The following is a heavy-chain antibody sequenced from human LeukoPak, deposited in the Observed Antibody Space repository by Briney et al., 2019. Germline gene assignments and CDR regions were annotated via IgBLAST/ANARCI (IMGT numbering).Heavy chain of an antibody. Sequence: SQTLSLTCTVSGGSISSDGYYWSWIRQPPGKGLEWIGYIYHSGSTYYNPSLKSRVTISVDTSKNQFSLKLSSVTAADTAVYYCASRLYYYDSSGYYAEAYWGQGTLVTVSS. CDR2: IYHSGST. V-gene: IGHV4-30-2*01. CDR1: GGSISSDGYY. J-gene: IGHJ4*02. D-gene: IGHD3-22*01. CDR3: ASRLYYYDSSGYYAEAY.